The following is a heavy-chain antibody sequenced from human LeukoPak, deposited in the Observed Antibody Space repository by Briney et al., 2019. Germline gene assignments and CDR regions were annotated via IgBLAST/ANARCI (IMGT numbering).Heavy chain of an antibody. D-gene: IGHD3-16*01. V-gene: IGHV3-69-1*01. CDR3: ARVTFGYFDY. Sequence: GGSLRLSCAASGFTFSAYHMNWVRQAPGKGLEWISYISTINTIYYADSVKGRFTISRDNAKNSLYLQMNSLRAEDTAVYYCARVTFGYFDYWGQGTLVTVSS. CDR2: ISTINTI. CDR1: GFTFSAYH. J-gene: IGHJ4*02.